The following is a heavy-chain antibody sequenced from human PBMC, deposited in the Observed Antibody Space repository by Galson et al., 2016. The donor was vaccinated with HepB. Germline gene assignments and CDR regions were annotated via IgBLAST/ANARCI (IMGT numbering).Heavy chain of an antibody. D-gene: IGHD2-15*01. CDR2: ISVYNGNT. Sequence: SVKVSCKASGYTFTSYGFSWVRQAPGQGLEWMGWISVYNGNTNYAEKLQGRVTMTTDTSTSTAYMELRSLRSDDTAVYYCAREYCSGGTCYGYSYGLDVWGPGTTVIVSS. CDR3: AREYCSGGTCYGYSYGLDV. CDR1: GYTFTSYG. J-gene: IGHJ6*02. V-gene: IGHV1-18*01.